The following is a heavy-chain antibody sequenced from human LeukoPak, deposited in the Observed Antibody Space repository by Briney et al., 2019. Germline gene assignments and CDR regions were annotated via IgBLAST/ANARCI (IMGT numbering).Heavy chain of an antibody. V-gene: IGHV4-59*01. J-gene: IGHJ6*02. CDR2: IYYNGNT. CDR1: DGSINSYY. D-gene: IGHD1-26*01. CDR3: ARGRSNYYGMDV. Sequence: KPSETLSLTCSVSDGSINSYYWNWIRRPPGKGLEWIGYIYYNGNTNYSPSLKSRVTMSVDTSKNLFSLKVSSVTAADTAVYHCARGRSNYYGMDVWGQGTTVTVSS.